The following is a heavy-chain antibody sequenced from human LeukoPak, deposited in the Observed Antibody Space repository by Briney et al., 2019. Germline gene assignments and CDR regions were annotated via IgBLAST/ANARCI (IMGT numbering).Heavy chain of an antibody. Sequence: ASVKVSCKASGYTFDNYGISWVRQAPGQGLEWMGWISAYNGYTNYAQKLQGRVTMTTDTSTSTAYMELRSLRSDDTAVYYCARGGRKSGYSSINGDFWGQGTLVTVSS. D-gene: IGHD3-22*01. CDR2: ISAYNGYT. J-gene: IGHJ4*02. CDR1: GYTFDNYG. V-gene: IGHV1-18*01. CDR3: ARGGRKSGYSSINGDF.